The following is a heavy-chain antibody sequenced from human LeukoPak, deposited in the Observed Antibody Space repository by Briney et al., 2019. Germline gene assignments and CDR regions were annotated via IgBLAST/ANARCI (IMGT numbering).Heavy chain of an antibody. CDR1: GGSFSGYY. V-gene: IGHV4-59*10. Sequence: SETLSLTCAVYGGSFSGYYWSWIRQPAGKGLEWIGRIYTSGSTNYNPSLKSRVTMSVDTSKNQFSLKLSSVTAADTAVYYCARQNYYAPFDYWGQGTLVTVSS. CDR3: ARQNYYAPFDY. D-gene: IGHD3-10*01. J-gene: IGHJ4*02. CDR2: IYTSGST.